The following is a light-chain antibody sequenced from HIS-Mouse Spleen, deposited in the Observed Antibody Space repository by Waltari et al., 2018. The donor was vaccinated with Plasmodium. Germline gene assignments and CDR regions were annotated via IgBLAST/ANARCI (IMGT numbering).Light chain of an antibody. CDR2: EDS. Sequence: SYELTQPPSVSVSPGQTARITCSGDALPKKYAYWYQQKSGQAPLLVIYEDSKRPSGIPYRFSGSSSGTMATLTISGAQVEDEADYYCYSTDSSGNHRVFGGGTKLTVL. CDR1: ALPKKY. CDR3: YSTDSSGNHRV. J-gene: IGLJ3*02. V-gene: IGLV3-10*01.